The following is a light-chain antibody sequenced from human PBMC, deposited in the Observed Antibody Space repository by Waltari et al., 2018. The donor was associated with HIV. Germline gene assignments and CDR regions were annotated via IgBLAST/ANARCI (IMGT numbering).Light chain of an antibody. V-gene: IGLV1-44*01. CDR1: SPNIGGNT. CDR2: SNN. Sequence: QSVLTQPPSASGTPGQRVTISCSGSSPNIGGNTVSWYQQLPGTAPKLLIYSNNQRPSGVPDRFSGSRSGTSASLAISGLQSEDETDYYCATWDDILNGWVFGGGTKLTVL. J-gene: IGLJ3*02. CDR3: ATWDDILNGWV.